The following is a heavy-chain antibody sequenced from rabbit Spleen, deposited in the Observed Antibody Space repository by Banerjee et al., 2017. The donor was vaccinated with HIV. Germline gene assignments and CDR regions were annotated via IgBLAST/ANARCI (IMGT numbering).Heavy chain of an antibody. Sequence: QEQLVESGGGLVRPEGSLTLTCTASGFSFSSDYYMCWVRQAPGKGLEWIGCIYTGDGSTYYASWAKGRFTISKTSSTTVTLQTTSLTPADTATYFCARDLAGAIGWNFYLWGPGTLVTVS. J-gene: IGHJ4*01. CDR2: IYTGDGST. CDR3: ARDLAGAIGWNFYL. V-gene: IGHV1S45*01. CDR1: GFSFSSDYY. D-gene: IGHD4-1*01.